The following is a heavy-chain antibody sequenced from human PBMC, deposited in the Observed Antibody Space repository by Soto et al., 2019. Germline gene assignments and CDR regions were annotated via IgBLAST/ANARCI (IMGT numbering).Heavy chain of an antibody. CDR1: GFTFNTYA. CDR3: AKDRPYNWNSEAFTSFDY. D-gene: IGHD1-7*01. Sequence: EVQLLESGGGLVQPGGSLRLSCAASGFTFNTYAMTWVRQAPGKGLEWVSTISGSGGTTYYADSVKGRFTISRENSKNTLYVQMNSLRVEDTAVYYCAKDRPYNWNSEAFTSFDYWGQGTLLTVSS. V-gene: IGHV3-23*01. CDR2: ISGSGGTT. J-gene: IGHJ4*02.